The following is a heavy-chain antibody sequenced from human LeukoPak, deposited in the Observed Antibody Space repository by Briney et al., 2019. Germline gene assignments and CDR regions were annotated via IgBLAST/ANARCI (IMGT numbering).Heavy chain of an antibody. Sequence: PSETLSLTCAVSGYSISSGYYWGWIRQPPGKGLEWIGSIYHSGSTYYNPSLKSRVTISVDTSKNRFSLKLSSVTAADTAVYYCARGYYDFWSGHPWGAFDIWGQGTMVTVSS. D-gene: IGHD3-3*01. V-gene: IGHV4-38-2*01. CDR3: ARGYYDFWSGHPWGAFDI. CDR1: GYSISSGYY. J-gene: IGHJ3*02. CDR2: IYHSGST.